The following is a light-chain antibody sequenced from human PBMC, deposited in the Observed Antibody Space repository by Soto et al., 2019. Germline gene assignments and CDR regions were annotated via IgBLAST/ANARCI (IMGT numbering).Light chain of an antibody. CDR2: GNI. CDR3: QSYDRTLTGVV. CDR1: SSNIGAGYD. V-gene: IGLV1-40*01. Sequence: QLVLTQPPSVSGAPGQRVTISCTGSSSNIGAGYDVQWYQQLPGTAPKLLIYGNINRPSGLPDRFSGSKSGTSASLVITGLQAEDEADYYCQSYDRTLTGVVFGGGTKLTVL. J-gene: IGLJ3*02.